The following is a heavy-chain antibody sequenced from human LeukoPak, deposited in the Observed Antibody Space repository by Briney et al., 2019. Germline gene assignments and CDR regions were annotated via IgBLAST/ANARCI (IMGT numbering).Heavy chain of an antibody. CDR1: GGSISSGSYY. CDR2: IYTSGST. V-gene: IGHV4-61*02. Sequence: SETLSLTCTVSGGSISSGSYYWSWIRQPAGTGLEWIGRIYTSGSTNYNPSLKSRVTISVGTSKNQFSLKLSSVTAADTAVYYCARDRRICSSTSCPTYYYYYYMDVWGKGTTVTVSS. D-gene: IGHD2-2*01. CDR3: ARDRRICSSTSCPTYYYYYYMDV. J-gene: IGHJ6*03.